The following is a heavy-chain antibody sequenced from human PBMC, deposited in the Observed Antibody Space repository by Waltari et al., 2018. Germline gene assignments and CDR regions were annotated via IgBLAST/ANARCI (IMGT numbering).Heavy chain of an antibody. V-gene: IGHV4-59*01. CDR2: IYYSGST. J-gene: IGHJ4*02. Sequence: QVQLQESGPGLVKPSETLSLTCTVSGGSISSYYWSWIRQPPGKGLEWIGYIYYSGSTNYNPSLKSRVTISVDTSKNQFSLKLSSVTAVDTAVYYCARGGAARPAPFDYWGQGTLVTVSS. D-gene: IGHD6-6*01. CDR3: ARGGAARPAPFDY. CDR1: GGSISSYY.